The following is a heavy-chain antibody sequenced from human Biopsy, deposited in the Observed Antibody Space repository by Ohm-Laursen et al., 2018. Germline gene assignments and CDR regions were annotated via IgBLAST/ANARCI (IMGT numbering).Heavy chain of an antibody. V-gene: IGHV4-61*01. CDR2: IYSGGNT. CDR1: GDSLTSGPEN. D-gene: IGHD6-19*01. Sequence: SQTLSLTCIVSGDSLTSGPENWSWIRQSPGQGLEYIGFIYSGGNTNYNPSLKNRVTMSVDTSKNQLYLKLYSVTAADTAVYYCARGGRTSGWPYFDNWGQGALVIVSP. J-gene: IGHJ4*02. CDR3: ARGGRTSGWPYFDN.